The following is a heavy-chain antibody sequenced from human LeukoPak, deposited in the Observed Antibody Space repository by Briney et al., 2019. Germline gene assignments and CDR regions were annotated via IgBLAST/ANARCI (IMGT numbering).Heavy chain of an antibody. CDR3: ATDRGAVAGTDYYYGMDV. CDR1: GYTLTELS. CDR2: FDPEDGET. J-gene: IGHJ6*02. D-gene: IGHD6-19*01. V-gene: IGHV1-24*01. Sequence: GASVKVSCKVSGYTLTELSMHWVRQAPGKGLEWMGGFDPEDGETIYAQKFQGRVTMTDDTSTDTAYMELSSLRAEDTAVYYCATDRGAVAGTDYYYGMDVWGQGTTVTVSS.